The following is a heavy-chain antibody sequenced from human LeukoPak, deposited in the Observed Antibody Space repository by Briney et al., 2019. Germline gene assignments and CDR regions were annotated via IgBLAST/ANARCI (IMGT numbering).Heavy chain of an antibody. CDR1: GFTFSSYA. D-gene: IGHD3/OR15-3a*01. V-gene: IGHV3-30-3*01. CDR2: ISYDGSNK. CDR3: ARVLDQNWFDP. Sequence: PGGSLRLSCAASGFTFSSYAMHWVRQAPGKGLEWVAVISYDGSNKYYADSVKGRFTISRDNSKNTLYLQMNSLRAEDTAVYYCARVLDQNWFDPWGQGTLVTVSS. J-gene: IGHJ5*02.